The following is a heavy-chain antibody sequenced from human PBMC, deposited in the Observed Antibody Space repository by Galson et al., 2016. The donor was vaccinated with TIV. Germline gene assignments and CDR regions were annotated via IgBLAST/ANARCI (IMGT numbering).Heavy chain of an antibody. CDR1: GFTFSSYG. D-gene: IGHD2-21*01. CDR2: ISATGTYK. J-gene: IGHJ4*02. CDR3: ATERGRTVVAAGPYFDP. V-gene: IGHV3-21*06. Sequence: SLRLSCATSGFTFSSYGIHWVRQAPGKGLEWVSCISATGTYKYYADSVMGRFTISRDNAQNSLYLQLDSLRAEDTGVYYCATERGRTVVAAGPYFDPWGQGTLVTVSS.